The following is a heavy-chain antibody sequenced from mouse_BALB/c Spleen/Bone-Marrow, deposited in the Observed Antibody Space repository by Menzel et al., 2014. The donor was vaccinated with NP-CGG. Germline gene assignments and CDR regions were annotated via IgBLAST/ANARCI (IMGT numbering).Heavy chain of an antibody. Sequence: EVQLQQSGPGLVKPSQSLSLTCSVTGYSITSGYYWNWIRQFPGNKLEWMGYISYGGSNNYNPSLKNRISITRDTSKNQFFLKLNAVTTEDTATYYGAREGIYDGYWDYAMDYWGQGTSVTVSS. CDR2: ISYGGSN. CDR3: AREGIYDGYWDYAMDY. D-gene: IGHD2-3*01. V-gene: IGHV3-6*02. J-gene: IGHJ4*01. CDR1: GYSITSGYY.